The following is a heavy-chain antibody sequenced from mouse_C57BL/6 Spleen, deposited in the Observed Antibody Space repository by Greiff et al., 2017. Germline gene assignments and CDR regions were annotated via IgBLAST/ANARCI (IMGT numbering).Heavy chain of an antibody. CDR2: INPSNGGT. D-gene: IGHD2-1*01. Sequence: QVHVKQPGTELVKPGASVKLSCKASGYTFTSYWIHWVKQRPGQGLEWIGNINPSNGGTNYNEKFKSKATLTVDKSSSTAYMQLSSLTSEDSAVYYCARREDYYGNYAWFAYWGQGTLVTVSA. V-gene: IGHV1-53*01. CDR1: GYTFTSYW. J-gene: IGHJ3*01. CDR3: ARREDYYGNYAWFAY.